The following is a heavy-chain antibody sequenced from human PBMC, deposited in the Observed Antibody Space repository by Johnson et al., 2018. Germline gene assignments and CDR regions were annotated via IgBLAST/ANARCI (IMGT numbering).Heavy chain of an antibody. V-gene: IGHV3-13*01. CDR3: ARAYYYYYYGLDV. CDR1: EFTVSNFD. J-gene: IGHJ6*02. Sequence: EVQLVESGGGLVQPGGSLRLSCVASEFTVSNFDMHWVRQAPGKGLEWVSGFGTAGNTFYSASVKGRFTISRENAKNSLYLQMNSLTAGDTAVYYCARAYYYYYYGLDVWGQGTAVIVSS. CDR2: FGTAGNT.